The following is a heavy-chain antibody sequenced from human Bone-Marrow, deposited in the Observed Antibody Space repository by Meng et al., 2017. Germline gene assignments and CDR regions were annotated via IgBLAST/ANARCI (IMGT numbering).Heavy chain of an antibody. Sequence: QVQLQDSGPALLMPSQTLSLTCTVSGDSVSSGGHYWSWIRQHPGKGLEWFGYIYYSGSTYHNPSLKSRLTISVDTSKNQFSRKLRSVTAADTAVYYCARGAAAGYYFDYWGQGTLVTVSS. V-gene: IGHV4-31*03. CDR2: IYYSGST. CDR3: ARGAAAGYYFDY. CDR1: GDSVSSGGHY. J-gene: IGHJ4*02. D-gene: IGHD6-13*01.